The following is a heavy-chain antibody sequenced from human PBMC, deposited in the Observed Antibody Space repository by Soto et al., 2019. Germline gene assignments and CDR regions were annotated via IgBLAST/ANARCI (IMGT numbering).Heavy chain of an antibody. CDR3: ASEVLSGSGSYYPNWLDP. J-gene: IGHJ5*02. V-gene: IGHV4-31*03. CDR1: GGSISSGGYY. CDR2: IYYSGST. D-gene: IGHD3-10*01. Sequence: SETLSLTCTVSGGSISSGGYYWSWIRQHPGKGLEWIGYIYYSGSTYYNPSLKSRVTISVDTSKNQFSLKLSSVTAADTAVYYCASEVLSGSGSYYPNWLDPWGQGTLVTVSS.